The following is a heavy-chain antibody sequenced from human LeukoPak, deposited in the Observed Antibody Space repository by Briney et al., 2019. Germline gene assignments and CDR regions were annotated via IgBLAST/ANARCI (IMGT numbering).Heavy chain of an antibody. CDR1: GYTFTGYY. CDR2: INPNSGGT. V-gene: IGHV1-2*02. J-gene: IGHJ5*02. D-gene: IGHD3-10*01. CDR3: ARAGRAGVGPMVRGVSMGGPWFDP. Sequence: ASVKVSCKASGYTFTGYYMHWVRQAPGQGLEWMGWINPNSGGTNYAQKFQGRVTMTRDTSISTAYMELSRLRSDDTAVYYCARAGRAGVGPMVRGVSMGGPWFDPWGQGTLVTVSS.